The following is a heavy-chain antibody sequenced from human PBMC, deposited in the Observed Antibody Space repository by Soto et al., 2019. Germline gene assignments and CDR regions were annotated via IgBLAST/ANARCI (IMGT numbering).Heavy chain of an antibody. CDR3: ARGSAAGTKPPFDY. J-gene: IGHJ4*02. CDR2: IHYSGST. Sequence: SETLSLTCTVSGGSISGYYWNWIRQSPGKGLEWIGYIHYSGSTNYNPSLKSRVTISVDTSKNQLSLKLSSVTAADTAVYYCARGSAAGTKPPFDYWGQGTLVTVS. V-gene: IGHV4-59*01. CDR1: GGSISGYY. D-gene: IGHD6-13*01.